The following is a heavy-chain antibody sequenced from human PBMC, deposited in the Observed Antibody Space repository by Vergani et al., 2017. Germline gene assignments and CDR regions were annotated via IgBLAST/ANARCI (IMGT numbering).Heavy chain of an antibody. Sequence: QLQLQESGPGLVKPSETLSLTCTVSGGSISSSSYYWGWIRQHPGKGLEWIGYIYYSGSTYYNPSLKSRVTISVDTSKNQFSLKLSSVTAADTAVYYCAGVSFYGGNSDGTDDAFDIWGQGTMVTVSS. CDR1: GGSISSSSYY. D-gene: IGHD4-23*01. CDR2: IYYSGST. J-gene: IGHJ3*02. V-gene: IGHV4-31*03. CDR3: AGVSFYGGNSDGTDDAFDI.